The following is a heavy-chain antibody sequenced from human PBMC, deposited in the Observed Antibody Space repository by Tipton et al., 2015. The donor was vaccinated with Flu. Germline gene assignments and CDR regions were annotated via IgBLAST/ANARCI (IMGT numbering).Heavy chain of an antibody. CDR1: GGSISTYY. J-gene: IGHJ4*02. CDR2: IHYSGST. D-gene: IGHD3-22*01. CDR3: ARGRFDSSGYFSAFDY. Sequence: TLSLTCTVSGGSISTYYWSWIRQPPEKGLEWIAYIHYSGSTEYNPSLKRRVTTSVDTSKKQFSLRLSSVTAADTAVYYCARGRFDSSGYFSAFDYWGPGTLVTVSS. V-gene: IGHV4-59*12.